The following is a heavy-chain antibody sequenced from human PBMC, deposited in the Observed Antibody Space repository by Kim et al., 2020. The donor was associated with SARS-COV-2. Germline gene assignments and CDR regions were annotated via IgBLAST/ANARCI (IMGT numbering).Heavy chain of an antibody. V-gene: IGHV5-51*01. J-gene: IGHJ3*02. Sequence: GESLKISCKGSGYSFTSYWIGWVRQMPGKGLEWMGIIYPGDSDTRYSPSFQGQVTISADKSISTAYLQWSSLKASDTAMYYCARHGKGIAVARAGAEIWGQGTMVTVSS. CDR3: ARHGKGIAVARAGAEI. D-gene: IGHD6-19*01. CDR2: IYPGDSDT. CDR1: GYSFTSYW.